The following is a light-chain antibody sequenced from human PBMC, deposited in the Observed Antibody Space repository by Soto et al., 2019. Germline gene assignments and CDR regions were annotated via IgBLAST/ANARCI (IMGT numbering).Light chain of an antibody. J-gene: IGKJ5*01. CDR2: GAS. CDR1: QSVSSN. Sequence: EIVMTQAPASVSVSPLELTTLSCKISQSVSSNYLAWYQQKPGQAPRLLIYGASSRATGIPARFSGAGSGTEFTLTISSLQSEDFGVYYCQQYNKWPQTFGQGARLEIK. CDR3: QQYNKWPQT. V-gene: IGKV3-15*01.